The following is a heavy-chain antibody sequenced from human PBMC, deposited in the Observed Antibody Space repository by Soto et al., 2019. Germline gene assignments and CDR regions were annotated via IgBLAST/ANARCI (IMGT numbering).Heavy chain of an antibody. CDR1: GGSISSGGYY. CDR3: ASARGEYYDFWSGYGPLMDV. Sequence: SETLSLTCTVSGGSISSGGYYWSWIRQHPGKGLEWIGYIYYSGSTYYNPSLKSRVTISVDTSKNQFSLKLSSVTAADTAVYYCASARGEYYDFWSGYGPLMDVWGKGTTVTVSS. D-gene: IGHD3-3*01. J-gene: IGHJ6*03. V-gene: IGHV4-31*03. CDR2: IYYSGST.